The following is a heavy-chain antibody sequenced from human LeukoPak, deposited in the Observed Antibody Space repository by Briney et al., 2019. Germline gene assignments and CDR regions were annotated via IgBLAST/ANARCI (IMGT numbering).Heavy chain of an antibody. CDR1: GYTFTSYY. J-gene: IGHJ6*02. Sequence: ASVTVSCKASGYTFTSYYMHWVRQPPGQGLEWMGIINPSGGSTSYAQKFQGRVTMTRDTSTSTVYMELSNLRSEDTAVYYCARGSPPSRYSGYDLPLVWGQGTTVTVSS. V-gene: IGHV1-46*01. CDR3: ARGSPPSRYSGYDLPLV. CDR2: INPSGGST. D-gene: IGHD5-12*01.